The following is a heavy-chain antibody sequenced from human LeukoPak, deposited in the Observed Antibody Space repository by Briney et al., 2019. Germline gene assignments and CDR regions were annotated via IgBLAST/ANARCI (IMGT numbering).Heavy chain of an antibody. CDR1: GFTLSSYS. V-gene: IGHV3-48*01. Sequence: PGGSLRLSCAASGFTLSSYSMNWVRQAPGRGLGWVASISSSSSTIYHADSVKGRFTISRDKGEHSLYLQMNSLRAEDMGVYYCAREGARTDGYDYWGQGTLVTVSS. D-gene: IGHD5-24*01. CDR3: AREGARTDGYDY. J-gene: IGHJ4*02. CDR2: ISSSSSTI.